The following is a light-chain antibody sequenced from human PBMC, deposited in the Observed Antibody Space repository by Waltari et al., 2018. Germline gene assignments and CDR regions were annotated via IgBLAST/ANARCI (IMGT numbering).Light chain of an antibody. CDR3: QHYVRLPAT. CDR1: QSVSRS. J-gene: IGKJ1*01. Sequence: EIVLTQSPGTLSLSPGERATLSCRASQSVSRSLAWYQQKPGQAPRILLYGASNRATGIPDRFSGSGSGTDFSLTISRLEPEDFAVYYCQHYVRLPATFGQGTKVEIK. V-gene: IGKV3-20*01. CDR2: GAS.